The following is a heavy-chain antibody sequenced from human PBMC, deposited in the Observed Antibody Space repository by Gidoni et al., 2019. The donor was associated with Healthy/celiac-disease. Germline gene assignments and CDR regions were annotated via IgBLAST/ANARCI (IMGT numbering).Heavy chain of an antibody. J-gene: IGHJ4*02. Sequence: QEQRQESGPGLVKPSQTLSLTRTAPGGSISSGSYYWSWIRQPAGKGLEWIGRIYTSGSTNYNPSLKSRVTISVATAKSQFSLKLGSVTAADTAGYYCATGDVYYDSSGYYYDFDYWGQGTLVTVSS. D-gene: IGHD3-22*01. V-gene: IGHV4-61*02. CDR2: IYTSGST. CDR3: ATGDVYYDSSGYYYDFDY. CDR1: GGSISSGSYY.